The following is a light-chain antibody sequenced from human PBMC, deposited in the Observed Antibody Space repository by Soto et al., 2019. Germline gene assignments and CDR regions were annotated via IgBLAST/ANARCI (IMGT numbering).Light chain of an antibody. CDR1: QSVRTK. CDR2: GAS. CDR3: QQYNTWPAEIT. J-gene: IGKJ5*01. Sequence: EIVLTQSPGTLSLSPGDRATLSCRASQSVRTKVAWYQQTPGQAPRLLIYGASSRATGIPARFSGSGSGTELTLTISSLQSEDSAVYYCQQYNTWPAEITFGQGTRLEI. V-gene: IGKV3D-15*01.